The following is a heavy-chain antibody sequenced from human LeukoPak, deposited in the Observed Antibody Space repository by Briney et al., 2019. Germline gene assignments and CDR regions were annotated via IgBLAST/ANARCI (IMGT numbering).Heavy chain of an antibody. CDR2: IISSSYI. J-gene: IGHJ4*02. D-gene: IGHD3-3*01. Sequence: GGSLRLSCAASRFTFSSYSLNWVREAPGRGVEWVSSIISSSYIYYADTVKGRFTISRDNAKNSLYLQMNSLRAEDTAVYYCARGDYYDFWSGYYTNIDYWGQGTLVTVSS. CDR1: RFTFSSYS. CDR3: ARGDYYDFWSGYYTNIDY. V-gene: IGHV3-21*01.